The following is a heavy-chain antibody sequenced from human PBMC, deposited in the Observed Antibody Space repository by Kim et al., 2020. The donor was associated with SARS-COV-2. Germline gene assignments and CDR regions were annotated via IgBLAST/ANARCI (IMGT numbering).Heavy chain of an antibody. D-gene: IGHD2-2*01. CDR3: TTLYCSSTSCYDY. CDR2: IKSKTDGGTT. V-gene: IGHV3-15*01. J-gene: IGHJ4*02. Sequence: GGSLRLSCAASGFTFSNAWMSWVRQAPGKGLEWVGRIKSKTDGGTTDYAAPVKGRFTISRDDSKNTLYLQMNSLKTEDTAVYYCTTLYCSSTSCYDYWGQGTLVTVSS. CDR1: GFTFSNAW.